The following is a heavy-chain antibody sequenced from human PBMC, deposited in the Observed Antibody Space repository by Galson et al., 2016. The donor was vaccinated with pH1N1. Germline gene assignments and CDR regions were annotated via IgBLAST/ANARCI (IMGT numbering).Heavy chain of an antibody. Sequence: CAISGDSVSSNSAVWNWIRQSPSRGLEWLGRTYYRSKWYNDYAVSVKSRITINPDTSKNQFSLQLNSVTPEDTAVYYCARDGIAAAGIRRDQYYFDYWGQGTLVTVSS. D-gene: IGHD6-13*01. CDR2: TYYRSKWYN. CDR1: GDSVSSNSAV. CDR3: ARDGIAAAGIRRDQYYFDY. J-gene: IGHJ4*02. V-gene: IGHV6-1*01.